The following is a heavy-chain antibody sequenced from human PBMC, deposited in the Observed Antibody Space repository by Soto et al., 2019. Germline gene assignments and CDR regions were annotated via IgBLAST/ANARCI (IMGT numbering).Heavy chain of an antibody. Sequence: GGSLRLSCAASGFTFSTYIMKWLRQAPGKGLEWVSSISSTSSYISYADSVKGRFTISRDNTKNSLYLQMNSLRAEDTAVYFSARESDRGPYSLAYGGQGTLVPVSS. V-gene: IGHV3-21*01. D-gene: IGHD2-15*01. CDR1: GFTFSTYI. CDR2: ISSTSSYI. CDR3: ARESDRGPYSLAY. J-gene: IGHJ4*02.